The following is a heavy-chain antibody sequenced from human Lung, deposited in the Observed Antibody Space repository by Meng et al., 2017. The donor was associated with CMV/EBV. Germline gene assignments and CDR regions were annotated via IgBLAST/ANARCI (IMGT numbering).Heavy chain of an antibody. CDR3: ASPYVLRNYGMDV. D-gene: IGHD2-8*01. Sequence: ASVKVSXKASGYTFTGYYIHWVRQAPGQGLEWMGWINPNTGGTNYAQNFQGRVTMTRDTSISAVYMELSRLRSDDTAVYYCASPYVLRNYGMDVWGQGTTVTDSS. CDR1: GYTFTGYY. V-gene: IGHV1-2*02. J-gene: IGHJ6*02. CDR2: INPNTGGT.